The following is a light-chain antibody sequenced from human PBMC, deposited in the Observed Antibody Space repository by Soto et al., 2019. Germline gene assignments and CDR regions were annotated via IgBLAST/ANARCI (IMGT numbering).Light chain of an antibody. CDR2: GAA. Sequence: EIVMTQSPASLSVSPGDGATLSCRASQTVATNLAWYQQKPGQGPRLLIHGAATRAAGVPARFSGSGAGTDVTLTISSLQAEDFAVYYCQQYHNWPPEYTFCQGTKLQI. V-gene: IGKV3-15*01. CDR3: QQYHNWPPEYT. CDR1: QTVATN. J-gene: IGKJ2*01.